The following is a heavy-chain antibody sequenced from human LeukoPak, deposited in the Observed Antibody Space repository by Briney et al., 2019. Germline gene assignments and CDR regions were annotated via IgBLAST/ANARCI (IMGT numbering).Heavy chain of an antibody. V-gene: IGHV3-7*01. J-gene: IGHJ4*02. CDR3: ARDRGYDFWSGYYTEGGFDY. Sequence: GGSLRLSCAASGFTVSSNYMSWVRQAPGKGLEWVANIKKDGSEKYYADSVKGRFTISRDNSKNTLYLQMNSLRAEDTAVYYCARDRGYDFWSGYYTEGGFDYWGQGTLVTVSS. D-gene: IGHD3-3*01. CDR1: GFTVSSNY. CDR2: IKKDGSEK.